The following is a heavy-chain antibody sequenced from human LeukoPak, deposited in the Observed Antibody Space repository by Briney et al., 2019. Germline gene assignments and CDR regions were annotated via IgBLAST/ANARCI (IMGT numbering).Heavy chain of an antibody. V-gene: IGHV5-51*01. CDR3: AGGYSTGWYYPYYFDY. CDR2: IYPGDSAT. CDR1: GYSFTSYW. J-gene: IGHJ4*02. Sequence: GESLKISCKGSGYSFTSYWIGWVRQLPGKGLEWMGIIYPGDSATSYSPSFQAQATTSAAKSISTSILQWSRRKASATAMYYCAGGYSTGWYYPYYFDYWGERTLVTVSS. D-gene: IGHD6-19*01.